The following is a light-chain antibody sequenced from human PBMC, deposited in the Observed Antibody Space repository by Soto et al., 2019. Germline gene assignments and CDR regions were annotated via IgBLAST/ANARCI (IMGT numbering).Light chain of an antibody. CDR1: QDISNY. J-gene: IGKJ4*01. CDR2: DAS. CDR3: QQYDNLLLT. V-gene: IGKV1-33*01. Sequence: DIQMTQSPSSLSASVGDRVTITCQASQDISNYLNWYQQKPGKAPKLLIYDASNLETGVPSRFSGSGSGTDFTFTISSLQPEAIATYYCQQYDNLLLTFGGGTKV.